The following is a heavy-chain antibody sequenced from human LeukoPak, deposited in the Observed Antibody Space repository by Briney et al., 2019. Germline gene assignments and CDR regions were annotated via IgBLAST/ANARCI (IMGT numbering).Heavy chain of an antibody. CDR1: GFALDEHG. CDR2: INWSGGTT. Sequence: GGSLRLSCIASGFALDEHGMSWVRQVPGKAREWVSGINWSGGTTGYADPLRGRFTISRDNAKNSLYLQMDGLRAEDTALYYCARAPITSPFYFDYWGQGTLVTVSS. J-gene: IGHJ4*02. D-gene: IGHD2-2*01. V-gene: IGHV3-20*04. CDR3: ARAPITSPFYFDY.